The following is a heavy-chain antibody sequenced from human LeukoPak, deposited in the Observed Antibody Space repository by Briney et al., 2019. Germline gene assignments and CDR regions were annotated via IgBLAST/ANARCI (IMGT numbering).Heavy chain of an antibody. CDR3: ARIRGGAHFGMDA. J-gene: IGHJ6*02. D-gene: IGHD3-10*01. CDR2: SRNKVMSYTT. Sequence: GSLRLACAASGFTFSDHYMDWVSQAPGKGLEWVGRSRNKVMSYTTQYAASVKDRFTISRDDSKNSLYLDMNSLKIEDTAVYYCARIRGGAHFGMDAWGQGTTVTVSS. V-gene: IGHV3-72*01. CDR1: GFTFSDHY.